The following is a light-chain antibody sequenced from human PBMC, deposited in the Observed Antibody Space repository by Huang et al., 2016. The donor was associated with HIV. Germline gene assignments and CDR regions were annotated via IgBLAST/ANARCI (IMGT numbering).Light chain of an antibody. J-gene: IGKJ2*01. CDR1: QSSSSSF. CDR3: HQYGSSPPNT. Sequence: IVLTQSPGTLSLSPGARATLSCRASQSSSSSFLAWFQQKPGQAPRLLIYSASSRAAGIPDRFGGSGSGTDFTLTINILEPEDSAVYYCHQYGSSPPNTFGQGTKLEIK. V-gene: IGKV3-20*01. CDR2: SAS.